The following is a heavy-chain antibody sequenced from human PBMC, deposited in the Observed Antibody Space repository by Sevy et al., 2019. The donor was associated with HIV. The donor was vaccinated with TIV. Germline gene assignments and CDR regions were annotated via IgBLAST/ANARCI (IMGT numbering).Heavy chain of an antibody. CDR1: GYTFTGYY. CDR3: ARSVYGSGTYLNDY. Sequence: ASVKVSCKASGYTFTGYYVHWVRQAPGQGLEWMGWVDPNSGGTNYGQKFQGRVTMTSDTSISTAYMERSGLRSDDTAVYYCARSVYGSGTYLNDYWGQGTLVTVSS. V-gene: IGHV1-2*02. CDR2: VDPNSGGT. J-gene: IGHJ4*02. D-gene: IGHD3-10*01.